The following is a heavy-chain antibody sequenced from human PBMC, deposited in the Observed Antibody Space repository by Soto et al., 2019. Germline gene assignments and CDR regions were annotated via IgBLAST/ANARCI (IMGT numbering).Heavy chain of an antibody. D-gene: IGHD2-15*01. CDR3: ATSQKGYDRNSFDH. CDR2: VFYTGFT. V-gene: IGHV4-39*01. Sequence: SVTKSLTNDVSGGTISGGYYCWGWIRQSPGKGPEWIGIVFYTGFTPYNPSLESRFTVSVDTSKNQFFLKVSGVSAADTAVYYGATSQKGYDRNSFDHWGQGALVTVSS. CDR1: GGTISGGYYC. J-gene: IGHJ4*02.